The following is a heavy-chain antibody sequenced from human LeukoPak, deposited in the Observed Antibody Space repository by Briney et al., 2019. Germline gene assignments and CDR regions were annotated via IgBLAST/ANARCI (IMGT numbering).Heavy chain of an antibody. Sequence: GESLKISCNASGYNFPNYWIGWVRQMPGTGLEWMGIIFPGDSDTSDSPSFHGQVTISADKSIYTAYLQWSGLKASDTAMYYCARHHITRYYDSSGDSAAGPDYWGQGTLVTVSS. CDR1: GYNFPNYW. V-gene: IGHV5-51*01. CDR3: ARHHITRYYDSSGDSAAGPDY. J-gene: IGHJ4*02. CDR2: IFPGDSDT. D-gene: IGHD3-22*01.